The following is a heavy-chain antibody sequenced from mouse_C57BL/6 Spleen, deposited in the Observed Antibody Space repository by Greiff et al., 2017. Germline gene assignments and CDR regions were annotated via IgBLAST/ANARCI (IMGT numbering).Heavy chain of an antibody. V-gene: IGHV1-69*01. D-gene: IGHD2-5*01. CDR3: ARDYSNDGYAMDY. J-gene: IGHJ4*01. CDR1: GYTFTSYW. Sequence: QVQLQQPGAELVMPGASVKLSCKASGYTFTSYWMHWVKQRPGQGLEWIGEIDPSDSYTNYNQKFKGKSTLTVDKSSSTAYMQRSSLTSEDSAVYYCARDYSNDGYAMDYWGQGTSDTVSS. CDR2: IDPSDSYT.